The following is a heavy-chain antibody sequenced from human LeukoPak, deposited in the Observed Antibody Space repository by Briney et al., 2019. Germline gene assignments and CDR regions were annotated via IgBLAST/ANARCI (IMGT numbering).Heavy chain of an antibody. J-gene: IGHJ4*02. CDR3: ARGGLGAPFDY. V-gene: IGHV1-2*02. D-gene: IGHD3-16*01. Sequence: GASVKVSCKASGYTFTGYYIHWVRLAPGQGLEWMGWINPNSGGTNYAQKFRGRVTMTRDTSISTASMDLSRLRSDDTAVFYCARGGLGAPFDYWGQGTLVTVSS. CDR2: INPNSGGT. CDR1: GYTFTGYY.